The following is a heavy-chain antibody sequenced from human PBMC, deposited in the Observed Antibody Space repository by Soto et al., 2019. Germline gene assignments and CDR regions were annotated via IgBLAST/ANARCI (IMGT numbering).Heavy chain of an antibody. V-gene: IGHV5-10-1*01. Sequence: LKISCKVSGYSFACCWITWVRQKRVRGLEGRGRIDPSDSQTYYSPSFRGHVTISATKSITTVFLQWSSLRASDTAMYYCARQIYYSDTGRNFQYYFDSWGQGTSVPVSS. CDR3: ARQIYYSDTGRNFQYYFDS. J-gene: IGHJ4*02. CDR1: GYSFACCW. CDR2: IDPSDSQT. D-gene: IGHD3-22*01.